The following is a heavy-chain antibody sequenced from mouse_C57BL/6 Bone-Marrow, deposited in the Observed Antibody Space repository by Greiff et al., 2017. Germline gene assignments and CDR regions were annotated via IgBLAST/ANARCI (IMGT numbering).Heavy chain of an antibody. CDR1: GYAFSSYW. V-gene: IGHV1-80*01. Sequence: QVQLQQSGAELVKPGASVKISCKASGYAFSSYWMNWVKQRPGKGLEWIGQIDPGDGDTNYNGKFKGKATLTADKSSSTAYMQLSSLTSEDSAVYFCARGSSYGWFAYWGQGTLVTVSA. J-gene: IGHJ3*01. CDR2: IDPGDGDT. CDR3: ARGSSYGWFAY. D-gene: IGHD1-1*01.